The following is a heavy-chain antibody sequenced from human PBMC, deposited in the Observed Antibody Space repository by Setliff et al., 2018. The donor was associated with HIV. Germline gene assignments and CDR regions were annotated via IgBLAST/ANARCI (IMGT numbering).Heavy chain of an antibody. CDR2: IYTSGST. V-gene: IGHV4-4*09. CDR1: GGSISSYY. CDR3: ARGLSFYDPGGFDY. D-gene: IGHD3-22*01. Sequence: PSETLSLTCTVSGGSISSYYWSWIRQPPGKGLEWIGYIYTSGSTNYNPSLKSRVTISVGTSKNQFSLKLSSVTAADTAVYYCARGLSFYDPGGFDYWGQGTQVTVSS. J-gene: IGHJ4*02.